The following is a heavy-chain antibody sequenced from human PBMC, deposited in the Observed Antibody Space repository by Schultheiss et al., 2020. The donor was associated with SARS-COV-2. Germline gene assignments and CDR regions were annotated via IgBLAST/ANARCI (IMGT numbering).Heavy chain of an antibody. Sequence: GGSLRLSCAASGFTVSSNYMSLVRQAPGKGLEWVSAISGSGGSTYYADSVKGRFTISRDNSKNTLYLQMSSLRAEDTAVYYCVKDRDLSGYAFDYWGQGTLVTVSS. V-gene: IGHV3-23*01. D-gene: IGHD5-12*01. CDR3: VKDRDLSGYAFDY. CDR1: GFTVSSNY. CDR2: ISGSGGST. J-gene: IGHJ4*02.